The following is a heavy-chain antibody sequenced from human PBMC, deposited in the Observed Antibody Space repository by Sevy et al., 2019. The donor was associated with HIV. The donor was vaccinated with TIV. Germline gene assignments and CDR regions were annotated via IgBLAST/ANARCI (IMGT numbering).Heavy chain of an antibody. D-gene: IGHD3-10*01. Sequence: GGSLRLSRAASGFTFSSYSMNWVRQAPGKGLEWVSSISSSSSYIYYADSVKGRFTISRDNAKNSLYLQMNSLRAEDTAVYYCARDRYYGSGSSLYYGMDVWGQGTTVTVSS. CDR1: GFTFSSYS. CDR2: ISSSSSYI. V-gene: IGHV3-21*01. J-gene: IGHJ6*02. CDR3: ARDRYYGSGSSLYYGMDV.